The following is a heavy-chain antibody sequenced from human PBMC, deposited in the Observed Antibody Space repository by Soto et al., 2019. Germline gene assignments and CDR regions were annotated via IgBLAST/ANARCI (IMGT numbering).Heavy chain of an antibody. CDR3: TTVRQGIAVAPKYYFDY. J-gene: IGHJ4*02. Sequence: PGGSLRLSCAASGFTFSNAWMSWVRQAPGKGLEWVGRIKSKTDGGTTDYAAPVKGRFTISRDDSKNTLYLQMNSLKTEDTAVYYCTTVRQGIAVAPKYYFDYWGQGTLVTVSS. V-gene: IGHV3-15*01. CDR1: GFTFSNAW. D-gene: IGHD6-19*01. CDR2: IKSKTDGGTT.